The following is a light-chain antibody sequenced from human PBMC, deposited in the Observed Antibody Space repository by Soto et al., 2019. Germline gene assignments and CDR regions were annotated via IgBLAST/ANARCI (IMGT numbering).Light chain of an antibody. CDR2: AAS. J-gene: IGKJ3*01. V-gene: IGKV1-39*01. CDR3: HQSYSTPPCT. Sequence: DIPMTQSPSSLSASVGDRVTITCRASQSISSYLNWYQQKPCKDPELLLYAASSLQSSVPSKFSGSGSGTDFSLTISSLQPADFVTYYYHQSYSTPPCTFGHGTKVDI. CDR1: QSISSY.